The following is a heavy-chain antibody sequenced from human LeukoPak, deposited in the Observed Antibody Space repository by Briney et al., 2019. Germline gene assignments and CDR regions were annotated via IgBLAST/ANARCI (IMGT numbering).Heavy chain of an antibody. CDR2: ISYDGSNK. J-gene: IGHJ3*02. CDR3: ARDQDVYCSGGSCTAFDI. CDR1: GFTFSSYA. Sequence: PGGSLRLSCAASGFTFSSYAMHWVRQAPGKGLEWVAVISYDGSNKYYADSVKGRFTISRDNSKNTLYLQMNSLRAEDTAVYYCARDQDVYCSGGSCTAFDIWGQGTMVTVSS. V-gene: IGHV3-30*04. D-gene: IGHD2-15*01.